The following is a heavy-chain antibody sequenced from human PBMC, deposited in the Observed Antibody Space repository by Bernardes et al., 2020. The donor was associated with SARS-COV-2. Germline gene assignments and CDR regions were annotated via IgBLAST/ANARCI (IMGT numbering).Heavy chain of an antibody. CDR2: LSPTSPYI. Sequence: ADSLILSCAASGFTFSPYSINWVRQAPGQGLAWVSSLSPTSPYIYYADSLKGRFTISRDNAKNSLYLQMNSLRAEDTAVYYCAREGRDYGSGSYDAFDIWGQGTMVTVSS. J-gene: IGHJ3*02. CDR3: AREGRDYGSGSYDAFDI. D-gene: IGHD3-10*01. CDR1: GFTFSPYS. V-gene: IGHV3-21*01.